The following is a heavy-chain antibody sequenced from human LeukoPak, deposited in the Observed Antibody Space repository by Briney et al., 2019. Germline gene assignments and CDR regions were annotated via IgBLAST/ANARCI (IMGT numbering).Heavy chain of an antibody. Sequence: QTGGSLRLSCAASGFTFSSYEMNWVRQAPGKGLEWVSYISSSGGTIYYADSVKGRFTISRDNAKNSLYLQMNSLRAEDTAVYYCARNTMVRDYYWGQGTLVTVSS. V-gene: IGHV3-48*03. D-gene: IGHD3-10*01. CDR1: GFTFSSYE. J-gene: IGHJ4*02. CDR2: ISSSGGTI. CDR3: ARNTMVRDYY.